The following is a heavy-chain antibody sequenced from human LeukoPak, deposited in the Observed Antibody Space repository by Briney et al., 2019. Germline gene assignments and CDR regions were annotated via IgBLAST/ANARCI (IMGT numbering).Heavy chain of an antibody. V-gene: IGHV4-59*01. Sequence: SETLSLTCTVSGGSISSYYWSWIRQPPGKGLEWIAYISDIGSTNYNPSLKSRVTISVDTSKNQFSLKLSSVTAADTAVYYCARGGSPRFDPWGQGTLVTVSS. D-gene: IGHD6-13*01. CDR1: GGSISSYY. CDR2: ISDIGST. J-gene: IGHJ5*02. CDR3: ARGGSPRFDP.